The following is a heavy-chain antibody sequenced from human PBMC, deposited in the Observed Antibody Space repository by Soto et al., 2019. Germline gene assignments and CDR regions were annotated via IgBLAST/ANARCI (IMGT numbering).Heavy chain of an antibody. CDR1: GVYTNSADHH. CDR2: IYYSAST. Sequence: SETLSLTCTVSGVYTNSADHHWTWIRQSPGKGLEWIGAIYYSASTYYNPSLVSRVRISIDTSKNQFSLELTSVTAADTAVYYCARDSRTPSGGMDVWGQGTTVTVSS. V-gene: IGHV4-30-4*01. CDR3: ARDSRTPSGGMDV. J-gene: IGHJ6*02.